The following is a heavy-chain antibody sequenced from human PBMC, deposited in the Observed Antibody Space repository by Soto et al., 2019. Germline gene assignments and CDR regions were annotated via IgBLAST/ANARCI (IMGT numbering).Heavy chain of an antibody. Sequence: SETLSLTCTVSGGSINSYYWSWIRQPPGKGLEWIGYIYYSGSTNYNPSLESRVTISVDTSKNQFSLKLSSVTAADTAVYYCARVVAAISVAFDIWGQGTMVTVSS. D-gene: IGHD2-15*01. CDR1: GGSINSYY. CDR3: ARVVAAISVAFDI. J-gene: IGHJ3*02. V-gene: IGHV4-59*08. CDR2: IYYSGST.